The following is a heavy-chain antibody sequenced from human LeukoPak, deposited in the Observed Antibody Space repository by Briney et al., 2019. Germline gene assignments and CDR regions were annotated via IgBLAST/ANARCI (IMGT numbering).Heavy chain of an antibody. D-gene: IGHD2-15*01. CDR1: GGTFSSYA. V-gene: IGHV1-69*06. Sequence: SVKVSCRASGGTFSSYAISWVRQAPGQGLEWMGGIIPIFGTANYAQKFQGRVTITADKSTSTAYMELSSLRSEDTAVYYCARVRRSSFDWFDPWGQGTLVTVSS. CDR3: ARVRRSSFDWFDP. J-gene: IGHJ5*02. CDR2: IIPIFGTA.